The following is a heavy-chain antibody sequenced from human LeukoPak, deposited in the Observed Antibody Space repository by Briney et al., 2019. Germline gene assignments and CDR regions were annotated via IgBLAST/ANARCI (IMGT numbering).Heavy chain of an antibody. V-gene: IGHV4-59*08. CDR1: GGSISGYY. CDR2: VHYSGNT. Sequence: NPSETLSLTCTVSGGSISGYYWSWIRQSPGKGLVWIGYVHYSGNTNYNPSLKSRVIMSVDMSRNHFSLRLSSVTAADTALYFCARHFTYHYDSSGYPRDGFDIWGQGTMVTVSS. J-gene: IGHJ3*02. D-gene: IGHD3-22*01. CDR3: ARHFTYHYDSSGYPRDGFDI.